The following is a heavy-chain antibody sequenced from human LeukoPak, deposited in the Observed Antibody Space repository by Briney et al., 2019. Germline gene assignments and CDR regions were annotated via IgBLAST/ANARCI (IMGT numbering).Heavy chain of an antibody. CDR3: AKALADRDLPYYYDSSGYYLVLGY. Sequence: QSGESLSLSCASSGFTFGSFTMNWVRLALRKGLEWVSLTSSDGGSTYYADSVKGGFTISRDNSKNSLYLQMNNLSTEDTSLYYCAKALADRDLPYYYDSSGYYLVLGYWGQGTLVTVSS. CDR2: TSSDGGST. J-gene: IGHJ4*02. V-gene: IGHV3-43*01. CDR1: GFTFGSFT. D-gene: IGHD3-22*01.